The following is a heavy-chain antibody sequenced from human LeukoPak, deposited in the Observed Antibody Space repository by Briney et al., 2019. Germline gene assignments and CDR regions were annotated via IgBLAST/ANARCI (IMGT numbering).Heavy chain of an antibody. CDR2: ITSSGDGT. J-gene: IGHJ4*02. CDR3: SKGTDPSGRENFDI. D-gene: IGHD2-15*01. V-gene: IGHV3-23*01. CDR1: GFTSSMDT. Sequence: GSLRLSSEASGFTSSMDTMRSGCQAPGKGLEWVSSITSSGDGTFYTDSLSGRFTIARDNDKKVVFLQMKMLRRGDSALYYFSKGTDPSGRENFDIWGQGTLVTVSS.